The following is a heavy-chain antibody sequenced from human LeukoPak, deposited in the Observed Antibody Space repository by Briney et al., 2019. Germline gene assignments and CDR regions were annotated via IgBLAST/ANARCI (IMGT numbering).Heavy chain of an antibody. J-gene: IGHJ6*03. V-gene: IGHV3-33*01. CDR2: IWYDGSNK. Sequence: PGRSLRLSCAASGFTFSSYGMHWVRQAPGKGLEWVAVIWYDGSNKYYADSVKGRFTISRDNSKNTLYLQMNSLRAEDKAVYYCARDGYYGSGSNYYYYMDVWGKGTTVTVSS. D-gene: IGHD3-10*01. CDR3: ARDGYYGSGSNYYYYMDV. CDR1: GFTFSSYG.